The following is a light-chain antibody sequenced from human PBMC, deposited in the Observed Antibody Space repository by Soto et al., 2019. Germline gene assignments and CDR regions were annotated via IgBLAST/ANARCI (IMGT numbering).Light chain of an antibody. CDR3: QQYHNFPIT. Sequence: DIQMTQPPSSLSASVGDRVIITCQASQHINIYLNWYQHQPGKAPKLLIFDASNLATGVPSRFSGSGSGTDFTFTISSLQPEDFATYYCQQYHNFPITFGQGTRLEIK. CDR1: QHINIY. CDR2: DAS. V-gene: IGKV1-33*01. J-gene: IGKJ5*01.